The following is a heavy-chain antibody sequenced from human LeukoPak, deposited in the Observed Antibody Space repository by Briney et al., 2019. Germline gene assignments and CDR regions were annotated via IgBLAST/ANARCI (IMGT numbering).Heavy chain of an antibody. CDR1: GGSISTTNW. J-gene: IGHJ4*02. V-gene: IGHV4-4*02. Sequence: KPSETLSLTCGVSGGSISTTNWWTWVRQPPGEGLEWIGEVHLSGRTHYNPSLESRVTMSVDMSENHISLRLTSVTAADTAVYYCAREGGPYRPLDYSGQGTLVTVSS. CDR3: AREGGPYRPLDY. CDR2: VHLSGRT.